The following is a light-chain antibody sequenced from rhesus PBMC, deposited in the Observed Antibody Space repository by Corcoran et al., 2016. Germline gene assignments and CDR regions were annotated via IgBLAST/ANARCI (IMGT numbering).Light chain of an antibody. CDR2: YDS. CDR3: QVWDISSDHPV. CDR1: NIGSED. Sequence: SYELTQPPSVSVSPGQTARITCGGDNIGSEDVNWSQQKPPQAPVLVIYYDSERPSGIPERFSGSKSGNPATLTISGVEAGDEADYYCQVWDISSDHPVFGSGTKLTVL. V-gene: IGLV3-44*01. J-gene: IGLJ6*01.